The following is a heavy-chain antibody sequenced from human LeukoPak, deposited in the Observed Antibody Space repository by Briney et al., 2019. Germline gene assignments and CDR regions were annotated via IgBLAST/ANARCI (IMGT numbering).Heavy chain of an antibody. CDR3: AKVRGDPITIFGVTPPLFDP. V-gene: IGHV3-23*01. Sequence: GGSLGLSCAASGFTFSSYAMSWVRQAPGKGLEWVSAISGSGGSTYYADSVKGRFTISRDNSKNTLYLQMNSLRAEDTAVYYCAKVRGDPITIFGVTPPLFDPWGQGTLVTVSS. D-gene: IGHD3-3*01. CDR2: ISGSGGST. CDR1: GFTFSSYA. J-gene: IGHJ5*02.